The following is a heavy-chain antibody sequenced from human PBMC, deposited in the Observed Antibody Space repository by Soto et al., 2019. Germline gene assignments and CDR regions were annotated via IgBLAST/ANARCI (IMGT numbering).Heavy chain of an antibody. J-gene: IGHJ3*02. CDR2: INHSGST. D-gene: IGHD2-2*01. Sequence: SETLSLTCAVYGGSLSGYYWSWIRQPPGKGLEWIGEINHSGSTNYNPSLKSRVTISVDTSKNQFSLKLSSVTAADTAVYYCASTGSVPLGDIVVVPALGAFDIWGQGTMVTVSS. CDR1: GGSLSGYY. CDR3: ASTGSVPLGDIVVVPALGAFDI. V-gene: IGHV4-34*01.